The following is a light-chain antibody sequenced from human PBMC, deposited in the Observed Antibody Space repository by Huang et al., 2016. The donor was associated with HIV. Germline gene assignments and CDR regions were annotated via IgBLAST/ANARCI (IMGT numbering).Light chain of an antibody. CDR2: GAS. V-gene: IGKV3-20*01. CDR3: QQYGGSPLFT. J-gene: IGKJ3*01. Sequence: EVVLTQSPGTLSLSPGERATLSCKASQSVSSNFLAWYQQKAGQAPRLLIYGASSRATCIPDRFSGSGSGTDFTLTISRLEPEDFAVYYCQQYGGSPLFTFGPGTKVDIK. CDR1: QSVSSNF.